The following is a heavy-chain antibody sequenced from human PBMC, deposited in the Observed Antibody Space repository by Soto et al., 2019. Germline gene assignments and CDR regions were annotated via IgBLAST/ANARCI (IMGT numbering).Heavy chain of an antibody. CDR1: GFTFSSYA. D-gene: IGHD3-16*01. V-gene: IGHV3-30-3*01. Sequence: GGSLRLSCAASGFTFSSYAMHWVRQAPGKGLEWVAVISYDGSNKYYADSVKGRFTISRDNSKNTLYLQMNSLRAEDTAVYYCARDLGLDGDYYYYGMDVWGQGTTVTVSS. J-gene: IGHJ6*02. CDR3: ARDLGLDGDYYYYGMDV. CDR2: ISYDGSNK.